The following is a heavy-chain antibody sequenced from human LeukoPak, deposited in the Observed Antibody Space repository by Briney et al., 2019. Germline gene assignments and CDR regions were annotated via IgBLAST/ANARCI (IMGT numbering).Heavy chain of an antibody. CDR2: ISYDETNK. CDR1: GFSFSSYA. CDR3: ARDWQGSPGYYFHY. D-gene: IGHD2-2*01. J-gene: IGHJ4*02. Sequence: GGSLRLSCAASGFSFSSYAMHWVRQAPSKGLEWVAVISYDETNKYYGDSVKGRFTISRDNSKNTLYLQMNSLRAEDTAVYYCARDWQGSPGYYFHYWGQGTLVTVSS. V-gene: IGHV3-30*04.